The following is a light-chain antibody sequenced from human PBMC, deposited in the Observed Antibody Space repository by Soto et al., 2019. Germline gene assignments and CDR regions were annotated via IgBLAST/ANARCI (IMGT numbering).Light chain of an antibody. Sequence: DIQMTQSPSTLSASVGDRVSITCRTSQSINSWLAWYQQKPGEAPKLLIYKASSLESGVPSRFSDSGSGTEFTLTISSPQPDDFATYYCQQYHNYWTFGQGTKVDIK. V-gene: IGKV1-5*03. CDR2: KAS. J-gene: IGKJ1*01. CDR3: QQYHNYWT. CDR1: QSINSW.